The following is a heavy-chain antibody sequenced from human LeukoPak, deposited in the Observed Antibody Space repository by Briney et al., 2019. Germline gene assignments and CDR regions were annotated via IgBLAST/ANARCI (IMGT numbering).Heavy chain of an antibody. CDR2: INSDGSST. CDR1: GFTFSSYW. V-gene: IGHV3-74*01. J-gene: IGHJ4*02. Sequence: PGGSLRLSCAASGFTFSSYWMHWVRQAPGKGLVWVSRINSDGSSTSYADSVKGRFTISRDNAKNSLYLQMNSLRAEDTAVYYCARDQVDTAMVFHYWGQGTLVTVSS. CDR3: ARDQVDTAMVFHY. D-gene: IGHD5-18*01.